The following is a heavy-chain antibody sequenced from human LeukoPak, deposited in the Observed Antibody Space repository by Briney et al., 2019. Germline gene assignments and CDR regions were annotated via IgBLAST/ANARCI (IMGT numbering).Heavy chain of an antibody. D-gene: IGHD4-17*01. V-gene: IGHV3-48*03. CDR2: ISSSGSTI. CDR1: GFTFSSYE. J-gene: IGHJ4*02. CDR3: ARGDDYGVFDY. Sequence: QPGGSLRLSCAASGFTFSSYEMNWVRQAPGKGLEWVSYISSSGSTIYYADSVKGRFTISRDNAKNSLYLQMNSLRAEDTAVYYCARGDDYGVFDYWGQGTLATVSS.